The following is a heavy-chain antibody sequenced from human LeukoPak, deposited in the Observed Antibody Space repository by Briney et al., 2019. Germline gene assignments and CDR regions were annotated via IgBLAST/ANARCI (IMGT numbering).Heavy chain of an antibody. J-gene: IGHJ3*02. D-gene: IGHD3-16*02. CDR2: IYTSGST. Sequence: SETLSLTCTVSGGSISSYYWSWIRQPAGKGLEWIGRIYTSGSTNYNPSLKSRVTMSVDTSKNQFSLKLSSVTAADTAVYYCAKDYVWGSYPQHPWGAFDIWGQGTMVTVSS. CDR1: GGSISSYY. V-gene: IGHV4-4*07. CDR3: AKDYVWGSYPQHPWGAFDI.